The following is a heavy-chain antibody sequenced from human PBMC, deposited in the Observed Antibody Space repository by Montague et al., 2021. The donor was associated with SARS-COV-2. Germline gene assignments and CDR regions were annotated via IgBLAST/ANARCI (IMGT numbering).Heavy chain of an antibody. Sequence: SETLSLTCAVSGNSIYRSNWWGWIRPPPGKGLEWIGYIYNTGNAHYNPSLKSRVIMSLDTSQSQFSLKLSSVTAVDTAVYYCARTAEVDSYIEDWGQGTLVTVSS. V-gene: IGHV4-28*01. CDR1: GNSIYRSNW. CDR3: ARTAEVDSYIED. CDR2: IYNTGNA. J-gene: IGHJ4*02. D-gene: IGHD5-12*01.